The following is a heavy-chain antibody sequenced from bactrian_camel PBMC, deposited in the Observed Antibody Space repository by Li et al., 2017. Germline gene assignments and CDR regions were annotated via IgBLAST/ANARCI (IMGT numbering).Heavy chain of an antibody. D-gene: IGHD1*01. V-gene: IGHV3S40*01. CDR3: ALDPGGTIESIFELSLIPHSGY. CDR2: INGDSTWT. J-gene: IGHJ6*01. Sequence: VQLVESGGGLVQPGGSLKLSCTASGFTFSSSDMHWVRQAPGKGLERVSSINGDSTWTFYPDSVKGRFTISRDNAQNTLYLQLNFVRPEDAGMYYCALDPGGTIESIFELSLIPHSGYWGKGTQVTVS. CDR1: GFTFSSSD.